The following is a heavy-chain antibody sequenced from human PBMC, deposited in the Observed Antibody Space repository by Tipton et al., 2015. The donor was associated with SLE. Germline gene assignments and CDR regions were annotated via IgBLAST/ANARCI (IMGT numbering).Heavy chain of an antibody. CDR3: ARGGFSMVRGSD. J-gene: IGHJ4*02. CDR1: GFPFSDHW. Sequence: SLRLSCEASGFPFSDHWMSWVRQAPGKGLEWVSVIYSGGTTYYADSVKGRFTISRDNSKNTLYLQLNSLRAEDTAVYYCARGGFSMVRGSDWGQGTLVTVSS. V-gene: IGHV3-53*01. D-gene: IGHD3-10*01. CDR2: IYSGGTT.